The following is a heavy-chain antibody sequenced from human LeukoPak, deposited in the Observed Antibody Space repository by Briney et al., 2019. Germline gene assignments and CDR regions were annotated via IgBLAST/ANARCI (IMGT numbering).Heavy chain of an antibody. CDR3: AKKLAFFSNYDY. D-gene: IGHD4-11*01. CDR1: GFTFGSYA. V-gene: IGHV3-23*01. CDR2: ISGSGGST. J-gene: IGHJ4*02. Sequence: GGSLRLSCTASGFTFGSYAMSWVRQAPGKGLEWVSTISGSGGSTYYADSVKGRFTISRDNSKNTLYLQMNSLRAEDTAVYYCAKKLAFFSNYDYWGQGTLVTVSS.